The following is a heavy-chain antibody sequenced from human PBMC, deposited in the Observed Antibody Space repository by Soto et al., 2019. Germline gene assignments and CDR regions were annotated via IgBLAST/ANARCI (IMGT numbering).Heavy chain of an antibody. CDR2: IIPIFGTA. CDR3: ASLVGGAAQQKGIDY. J-gene: IGHJ4*02. V-gene: IGHV1-69*12. D-gene: IGHD6-6*01. CDR1: GGTFSSYA. Sequence: QVQLVQSGAEVKKPGSSVKVSCKASGGTFSSYAISWVRQAPGQGLEWMGGIIPIFGTANYAQKFQGRVTITADESTSTAYMELRSLRSEATAVYYCASLVGGAAQQKGIDYWGQGTLVTVSS.